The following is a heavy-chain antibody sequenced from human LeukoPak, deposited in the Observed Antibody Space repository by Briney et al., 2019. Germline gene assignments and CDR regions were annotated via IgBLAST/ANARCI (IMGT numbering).Heavy chain of an antibody. CDR1: GFTFSSYA. Sequence: PGGSLRLSCAASGFTFSSYAMSWVRQAPGKGLEWVSYISSSGSLIYYADSLKGRFTISRDNTKSSLYLQMNSLRAEDTAVYYCARTESSNWSFSPWGQGTLVTVSS. D-gene: IGHD6-13*01. V-gene: IGHV3-48*03. CDR2: ISSSGSLI. CDR3: ARTESSNWSFSP. J-gene: IGHJ5*02.